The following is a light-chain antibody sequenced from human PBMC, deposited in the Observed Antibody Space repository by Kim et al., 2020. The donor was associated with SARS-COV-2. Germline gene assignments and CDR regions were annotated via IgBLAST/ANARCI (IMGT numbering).Light chain of an antibody. Sequence: LSASVGDRVTITCRASQTIGNWLAWYQQKPGKAPKLLIYKASTLESGVPLRFSGSGSGTEFTLTISSLQPDDFATYYCQQYSRYSAFGQGTKLE. CDR1: QTIGNW. V-gene: IGKV1-5*03. CDR2: KAS. CDR3: QQYSRYSA. J-gene: IGKJ2*01.